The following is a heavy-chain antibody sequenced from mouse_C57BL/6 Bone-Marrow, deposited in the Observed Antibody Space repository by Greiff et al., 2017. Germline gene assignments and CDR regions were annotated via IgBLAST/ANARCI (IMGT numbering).Heavy chain of an antibody. CDR1: GFTFSSYA. Sequence: EVQVVESGGGLVKPGGSLKLSCAASGFTFSSYAMSWVRQTPEKRLEWVATISDGGSYTYYPDNVKGRFTISRDNDKNNLYLQMSQLKSEDTAMYYCAIEGDGFYVGSSYYAMDYCGQGTSVTVSS. CDR3: AIEGDGFYVGSSYYAMDY. J-gene: IGHJ4*01. V-gene: IGHV5-4*01. CDR2: ISDGGSYT. D-gene: IGHD1-1*01.